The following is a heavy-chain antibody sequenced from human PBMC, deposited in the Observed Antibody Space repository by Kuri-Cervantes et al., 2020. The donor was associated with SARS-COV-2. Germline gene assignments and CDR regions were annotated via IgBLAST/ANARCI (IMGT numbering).Heavy chain of an antibody. CDR1: GYTFTGYY. Sequence: SVKVSCKASGYTFTGYYMHWVRQAPGQGLEWMGGIIPIFGTANYAQKFQSRVTITADESTSTAYMELSSLRSEDTAVYYCARGGWITGTTSAYYYYYMDVWGKGTTVTVSS. J-gene: IGHJ6*03. CDR3: ARGGWITGTTSAYYYYYMDV. V-gene: IGHV1-69*13. D-gene: IGHD1-7*01. CDR2: IIPIFGTA.